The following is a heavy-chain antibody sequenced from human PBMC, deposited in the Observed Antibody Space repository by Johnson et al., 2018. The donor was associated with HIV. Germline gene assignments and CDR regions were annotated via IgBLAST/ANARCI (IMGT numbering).Heavy chain of an antibody. Sequence: QVQLVESGGGVVQPGGSLRLSCAASGFTFSTYAMHWVRQAPGKGLEYVSAISNNGGNTYYANSVEGRFTISRDNSKNTLYLQMNSLRAEDTAVYYCARDPDIWGQGTMVTVSS. V-gene: IGHV3-64*04. CDR1: GFTFSTYA. CDR2: ISNNGGNT. CDR3: ARDPDI. J-gene: IGHJ3*02.